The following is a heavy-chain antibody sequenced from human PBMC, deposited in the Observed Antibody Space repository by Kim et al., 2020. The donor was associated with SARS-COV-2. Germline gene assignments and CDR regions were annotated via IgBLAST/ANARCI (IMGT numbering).Heavy chain of an antibody. V-gene: IGHV3-30*07. Sequence: KGRFPICRENAKNTLYLQMDSLRAEDTAVYYCARRHVTGYSYGTYWYFDLWGRGTLVTVSS. CDR3: ARRHVTGYSYGTYWYFDL. D-gene: IGHD5-18*01. J-gene: IGHJ2*01.